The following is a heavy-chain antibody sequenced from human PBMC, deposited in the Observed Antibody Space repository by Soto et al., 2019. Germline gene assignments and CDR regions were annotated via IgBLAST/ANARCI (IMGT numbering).Heavy chain of an antibody. CDR1: GDTFSSYS. CDR3: ARDDGWNYRYYDMEV. V-gene: IGHV1-69*01. J-gene: IGHJ6*02. CDR2: IIPVFGSA. D-gene: IGHD1-7*01. Sequence: QVQLVQSGAEVKKPGSSVKVSCKASGDTFSSYSITWVRQAPGQGLEWMGGIIPVFGSANYAQKFQGRVTITADESTSTAYMELSSLRSQDTAVYFCARDDGWNYRYYDMEVWGQGPTVTVSS.